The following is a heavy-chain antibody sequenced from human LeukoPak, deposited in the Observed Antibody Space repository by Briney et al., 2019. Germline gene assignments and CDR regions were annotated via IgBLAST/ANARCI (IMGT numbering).Heavy chain of an antibody. V-gene: IGHV4-59*11. Sequence: SETLSLTCSVSGDSISMHYWSWLRQPPGKGLEWIGYIDHTGSTNYNPSLNSRVTISRDMSKSHFSLELSSVTAADTAVYYCARARGYSYGYPDYWGQGTLVTVSS. D-gene: IGHD5-18*01. CDR2: IDHTGST. CDR1: GDSISMHY. J-gene: IGHJ4*02. CDR3: ARARGYSYGYPDY.